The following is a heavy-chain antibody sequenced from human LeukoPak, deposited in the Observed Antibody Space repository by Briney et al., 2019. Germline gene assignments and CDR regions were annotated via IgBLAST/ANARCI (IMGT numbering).Heavy chain of an antibody. Sequence: ASVTVSCKASGYTFTSYYMHWVRQAPGQGLEWMGIINPSGGSTSYAQKFQGRVTMTRDTSTSTVYMELSSLRSEDTAVYYCARKLNVAGPFDYWGQGTLVTVSS. CDR3: ARKLNVAGPFDY. V-gene: IGHV1-46*01. CDR1: GYTFTSYY. D-gene: IGHD2-15*01. CDR2: INPSGGST. J-gene: IGHJ4*02.